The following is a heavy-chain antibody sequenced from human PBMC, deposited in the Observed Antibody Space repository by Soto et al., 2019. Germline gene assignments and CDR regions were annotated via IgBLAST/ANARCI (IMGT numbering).Heavy chain of an antibody. CDR3: VKGGWLDY. J-gene: IGHJ4*02. CDR1: GFPFSTFD. D-gene: IGHD6-19*01. Sequence: EVQLLESGGGLVQPGGSLRLSCEASGFPFSTFDMTWVRQAPGKGLEWVCIIRGSGGSTYYADSVKGRFTISKDSSKNTLYLQMNSLRADDTAVYYCVKGGWLDYWGQGNLVIVSS. CDR2: IRGSGGST. V-gene: IGHV3-23*01.